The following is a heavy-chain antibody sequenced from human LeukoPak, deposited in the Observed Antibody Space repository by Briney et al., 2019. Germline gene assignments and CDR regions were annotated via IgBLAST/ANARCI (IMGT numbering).Heavy chain of an antibody. CDR1: GGSISSSSYY. CDR3: ARVYGSGSYYRSLFDY. V-gene: IGHV4-39*01. J-gene: IGHJ4*02. D-gene: IGHD3-10*01. Sequence: PSETLSLTCTVSGGSISSSSYYWGWIRQPPGKGLEWIGSIYYSGSTYYNPSLKSRVTISVDTSKNQFSLKLSSVTAADTAVYYCARVYGSGSYYRSLFDYWGQGTLVTVSS. CDR2: IYYSGST.